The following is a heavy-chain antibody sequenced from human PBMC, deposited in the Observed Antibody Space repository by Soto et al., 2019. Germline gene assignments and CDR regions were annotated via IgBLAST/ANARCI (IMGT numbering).Heavy chain of an antibody. CDR3: ARSTRGYYGSGSYSPFDY. D-gene: IGHD3-10*01. CDR1: GGSISSSSYY. V-gene: IGHV4-39*01. CDR2: IYYSGST. J-gene: IGHJ4*02. Sequence: SETLSLTCTVSGGSISSSSYYWGWIRQPPGKGLEWIGSIYYSGSTYYNPSLKSRVTISVDTSKNQFSLKLTSVTAADTAVYYCARSTRGYYGSGSYSPFDYWGQGTLVTVSS.